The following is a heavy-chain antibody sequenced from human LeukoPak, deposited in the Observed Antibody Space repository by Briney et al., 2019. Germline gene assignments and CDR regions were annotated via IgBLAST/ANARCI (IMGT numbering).Heavy chain of an antibody. CDR2: IKANIDGGTT. D-gene: IGHD3-3*01. CDR3: TTDFSHFDFSSGFYSY. V-gene: IGHV3-15*01. CDR1: GFSFTTAW. Sequence: GGSLRLSCAASGFSFTTAWMVWVRQAQGKGLEWVGRIKANIDGGTTDFAAPVKGRFTISRDDLRKMEYLQMNSLKTDDTGVYYCTTDFSHFDFSSGFYSYWGQGTLVAVSS. J-gene: IGHJ4*02.